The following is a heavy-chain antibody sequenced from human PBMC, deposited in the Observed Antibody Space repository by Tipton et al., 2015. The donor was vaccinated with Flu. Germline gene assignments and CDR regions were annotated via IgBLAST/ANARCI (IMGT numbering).Heavy chain of an antibody. CDR2: ISGTGVNT. V-gene: IGHV3-23*01. Sequence: LSLTCTVSGDSISDYYWSWIRQTPGKGLEWVSGISGTGVNTYYADSVKGRFTISRDNSKNTLDLQMNNLRAEDTAVYYCAKDFRRQWLGTFDSWGQATLVTVSS. J-gene: IGHJ4*02. CDR3: AKDFRRQWLGTFDS. CDR1: GDSISDYY. D-gene: IGHD6-19*01.